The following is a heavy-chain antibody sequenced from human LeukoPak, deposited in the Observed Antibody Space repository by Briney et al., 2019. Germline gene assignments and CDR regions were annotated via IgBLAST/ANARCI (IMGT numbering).Heavy chain of an antibody. D-gene: IGHD3-10*01. CDR3: AREFDYYGSGSYVDY. CDR1: RFTFSSYS. V-gene: IGHV3-21*01. CDR2: ISSSSSYI. J-gene: IGHJ4*02. Sequence: GGSLRLSCAASRFTFSSYSMNWVRQAPGKGLEWVSSISSSSSYIYYADSVKGRFTISRDNAKNSLYLQMNSLRAEDTAVYYCAREFDYYGSGSYVDYWGQGTLVTVSS.